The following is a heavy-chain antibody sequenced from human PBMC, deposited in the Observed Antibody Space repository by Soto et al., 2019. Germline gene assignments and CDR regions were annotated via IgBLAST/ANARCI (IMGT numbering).Heavy chain of an antibody. D-gene: IGHD1-26*01. J-gene: IGHJ6*02. CDR3: ARDSSGSYYYYYGMDV. CDR2: IYYSGST. V-gene: IGHV4-59*01. Sequence: PSETLSLTCTVSGGSISSYYWSWIRQPPGKGLEWIGYIYYSGSTNYNPSLKSRVTISVDTSKIQFSLKLSSVTAADTAVYYCARDSSGSYYYYYGMDVWGQGTTVTVSS. CDR1: GGSISSYY.